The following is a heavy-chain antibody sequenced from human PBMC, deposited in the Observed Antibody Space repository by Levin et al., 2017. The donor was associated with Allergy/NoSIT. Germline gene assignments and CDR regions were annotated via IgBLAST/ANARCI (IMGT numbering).Heavy chain of an antibody. CDR2: INPNSGDT. Sequence: PWASVKVSCKASGYTFTGYYMHWVRQAPGQGLEWMGWINPNSGDTNYAQKFQGRVTMTRDTSISTAYMELSRLRSDDTAVYYCARDHYYDSSGYDRPSNNWYFDLWGRGTLVTVSS. CDR1: GYTFTGYY. CDR3: ARDHYYDSSGYDRPSNNWYFDL. V-gene: IGHV1-2*02. J-gene: IGHJ2*01. D-gene: IGHD3-22*01.